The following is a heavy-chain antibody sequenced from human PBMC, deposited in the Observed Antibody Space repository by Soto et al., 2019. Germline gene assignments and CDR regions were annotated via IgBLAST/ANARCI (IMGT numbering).Heavy chain of an antibody. CDR2: ISYSGST. CDR1: GGAIISDY. CDR3: ERVLSGTSLFDY. V-gene: IGHV4-59*01. J-gene: IGHJ4*02. Sequence: PSETLSLTCTVSGGAIISDYWSWIRQPPGKGLEWIGYISYSGSTNYNPSLKSLATISVDTSKNQFSLKLSSVTAADTAVYYCERVLSGTSLFDYWGQGTLVTVSS. D-gene: IGHD1-26*01.